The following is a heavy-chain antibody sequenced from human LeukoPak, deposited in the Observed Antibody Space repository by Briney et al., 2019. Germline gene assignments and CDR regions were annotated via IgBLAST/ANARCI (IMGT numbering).Heavy chain of an antibody. Sequence: SETLSLTCSVSGGSISSNSYYWGWIRQSPGKGLEWIGSIYYSGSTYYNPSLKSRVIMSVDTSKNQFSLRLSSVTAADTAVYYCARTILPRWWFDPWGQGTLVTVSS. CDR2: IYYSGST. D-gene: IGHD2-21*01. CDR1: GGSISSNSYY. J-gene: IGHJ5*02. CDR3: ARTILPRWWFDP. V-gene: IGHV4-39*01.